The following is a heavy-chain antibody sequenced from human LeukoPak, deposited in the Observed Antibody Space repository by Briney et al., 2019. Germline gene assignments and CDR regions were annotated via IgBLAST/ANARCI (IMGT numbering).Heavy chain of an antibody. V-gene: IGHV3-48*01. J-gene: IGHJ3*02. D-gene: IGHD1-14*01. CDR1: GSNFNTFI. Sequence: GGSLRLSCAVSGSNFNTFIMHWVRQAPGKGLEWVSYISSSGSTIYYADSVKGRFTISRDNAENSLWLQMDSLRAEDTAVYYCANLKPPAPDGLDIWGPGTLIIVSS. CDR3: ANLKPPAPDGLDI. CDR2: ISSSGSTI.